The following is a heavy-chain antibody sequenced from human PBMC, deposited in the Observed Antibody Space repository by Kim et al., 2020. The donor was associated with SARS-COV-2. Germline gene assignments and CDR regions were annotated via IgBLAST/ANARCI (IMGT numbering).Heavy chain of an antibody. Sequence: SETLSLTCTVSGGSISSGGYYWSWIRQHPGKGLEWIGYIYYSGSTYYNPSLKSRVTISVDTSKNQFSLKLSSVTAADTAVYYCAHMTPAYYYYGMDVWGQGTTVTVSS. V-gene: IGHV4-31*03. J-gene: IGHJ6*02. CDR1: GGSISSGGYY. D-gene: IGHD2-21*01. CDR3: AHMTPAYYYYGMDV. CDR2: IYYSGST.